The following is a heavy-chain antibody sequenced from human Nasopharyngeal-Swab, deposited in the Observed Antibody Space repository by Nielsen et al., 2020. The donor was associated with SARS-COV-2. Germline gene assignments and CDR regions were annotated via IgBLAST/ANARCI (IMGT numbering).Heavy chain of an antibody. CDR1: GYTFTGYY. Sequence: ASVKVSCKASGYTFTGYYMHWVRQAPGQGLEWMGIINPSGGSTSYAQKFQGRVTITRDTSASTAYMELSSLRSEDTAVYYCARAYPDFWSGSNYYYMDVWGKGTTVTVSS. V-gene: IGHV1-46*01. D-gene: IGHD3-3*01. CDR3: ARAYPDFWSGSNYYYMDV. CDR2: INPSGGST. J-gene: IGHJ6*03.